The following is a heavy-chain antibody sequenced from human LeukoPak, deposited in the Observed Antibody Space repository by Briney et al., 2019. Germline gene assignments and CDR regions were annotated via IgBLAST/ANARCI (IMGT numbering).Heavy chain of an antibody. V-gene: IGHV1-18*01. CDR3: ARGSSAPGGDYYYGMDV. CDR1: GYTFTSHG. Sequence: ASVKVSCKASGYTFTSHGISWVRQAPGQGLEWMGWISAYNGNTNYAQKLQGRVTMTTDTSTSTAYMELRSLRSDDTAVYYCARGSSAPGGDYYYGMDVWGQGTTVTVSS. J-gene: IGHJ6*02. CDR2: ISAYNGNT. D-gene: IGHD3-10*01.